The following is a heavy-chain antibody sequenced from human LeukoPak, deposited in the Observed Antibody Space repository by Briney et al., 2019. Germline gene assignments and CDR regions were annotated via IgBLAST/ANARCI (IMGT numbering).Heavy chain of an antibody. V-gene: IGHV1-3*01. CDR1: GYTFTSYA. D-gene: IGHD6-13*01. CDR2: INAGNGNT. J-gene: IGHJ4*02. Sequence: GASVKVSCTASGYTFTSYAMHWVRQTPGQRLEWMGWINAGNGNTKYSQKFQGRVTITRDTSASTAYMELSSLRSEDTAVYYCARGVKIAAAATVGYWGQGTLVTVSS. CDR3: ARGVKIAAAATVGY.